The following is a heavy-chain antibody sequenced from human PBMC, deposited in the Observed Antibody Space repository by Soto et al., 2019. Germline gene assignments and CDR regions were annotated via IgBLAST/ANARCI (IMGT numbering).Heavy chain of an antibody. CDR2: INPAGNVQ. Sequence: VQLVESGGGLVQPGEPLRLSCTASGLTFSISWMTWVRQAPGEGLEWGSNINPAGNVQQYAASVKARFTISRDNAKNSLFLQMSGLRVEDTAVYYCATANTPYAFDMWGQGTMVTVSS. V-gene: IGHV3-7*01. CDR3: ATANTPYAFDM. J-gene: IGHJ3*02. CDR1: GLTFSISW.